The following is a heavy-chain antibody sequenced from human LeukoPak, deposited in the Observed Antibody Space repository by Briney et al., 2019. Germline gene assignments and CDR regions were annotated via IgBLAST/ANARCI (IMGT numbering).Heavy chain of an antibody. D-gene: IGHD3-22*01. CDR1: GGSISSYY. Sequence: SETLSLTCTVSGGSISSYYWSWIRQPPGKGLEWIGYIYYSGSTNYNPSLKSRVTISVDTSKNQFSLKLSSVTAADTAVYYCARGPPGYSSGYYDYWGQGTLVTVSS. J-gene: IGHJ4*02. V-gene: IGHV4-59*01. CDR3: ARGPPGYSSGYYDY. CDR2: IYYSGST.